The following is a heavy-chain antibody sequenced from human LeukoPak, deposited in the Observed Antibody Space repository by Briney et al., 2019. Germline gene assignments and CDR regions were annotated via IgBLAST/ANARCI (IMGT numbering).Heavy chain of an antibody. CDR1: GFTFTTYE. CDR3: ASLTQTATSEDY. Sequence: PGGSLRLSCVASGFTFTTYEMNWVRQAPGKGLEWVAYISAGSSVIYYADSVKGRFTISRDNAKNSLYLQMGSLRADDTAVYYCASLTQTATSEDYWGQGTLVSVSP. CDR2: ISAGSSVI. V-gene: IGHV3-48*03. D-gene: IGHD3-9*01. J-gene: IGHJ4*02.